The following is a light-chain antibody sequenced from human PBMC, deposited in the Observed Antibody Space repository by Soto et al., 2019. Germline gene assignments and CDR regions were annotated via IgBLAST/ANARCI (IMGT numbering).Light chain of an antibody. CDR1: QSVTSN. J-gene: IGKJ4*01. V-gene: IGKV3D-15*01. Sequence: EIVMTQSPATLPVSPGERATLSCRASQSVTSNLAWYQQKPGQAPRLLIYGASTRATGIPARFSGSGAGTEFDLTISSLQPEDFAGYYCQQYNSWPPLTFGGGTKVEIK. CDR3: QQYNSWPPLT. CDR2: GAS.